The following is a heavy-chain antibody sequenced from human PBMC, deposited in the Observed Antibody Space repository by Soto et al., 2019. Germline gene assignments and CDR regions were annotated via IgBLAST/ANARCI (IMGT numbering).Heavy chain of an antibody. J-gene: IGHJ4*02. D-gene: IGHD3-3*01. Sequence: SETLSLTCTVSGGSISSYYWSWIRQPPGKGLEWIGYIYYSGSTNYNPSLKSRVTISVDTSKNQFSLKLSSVTAADTAVYYCARVNPGYDFWSGYYMPFAFDYWGQGT. CDR3: ARVNPGYDFWSGYYMPFAFDY. CDR1: GGSISSYY. V-gene: IGHV4-59*01. CDR2: IYYSGST.